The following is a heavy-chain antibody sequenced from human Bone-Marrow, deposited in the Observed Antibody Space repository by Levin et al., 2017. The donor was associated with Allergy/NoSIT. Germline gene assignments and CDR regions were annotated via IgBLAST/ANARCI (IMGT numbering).Heavy chain of an antibody. V-gene: IGHV1-18*04. Sequence: ASVKVSCRTSGYTFNTYGISWVRQAPGQGLEWMGWISTYNGNTNYAPNLQGGVTLTTDTSTSTAYMELRGLRSDDTAIYYCARTFSDTYYSDSSVNGPFDSWGQGTLVTVSS. D-gene: IGHD3-22*01. J-gene: IGHJ4*02. CDR2: ISTYNGNT. CDR3: ARTFSDTYYSDSSVNGPFDS. CDR1: GYTFNTYG.